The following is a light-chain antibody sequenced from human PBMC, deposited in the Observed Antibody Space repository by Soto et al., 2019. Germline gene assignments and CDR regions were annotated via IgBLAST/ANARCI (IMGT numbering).Light chain of an antibody. J-gene: IGKJ2*01. CDR2: SAS. Sequence: VVTQSPGALSLSPGDRATLSCRASQSVSSSYLAWYQQKPGQPPRLLIYSASSRATGIPDRFSGSGSGTDFTLTISRLEPEDFAVYYCQQFSSSSYTFGQGTKLEIK. V-gene: IGKV3-20*01. CDR3: QQFSSSSYT. CDR1: QSVSSSY.